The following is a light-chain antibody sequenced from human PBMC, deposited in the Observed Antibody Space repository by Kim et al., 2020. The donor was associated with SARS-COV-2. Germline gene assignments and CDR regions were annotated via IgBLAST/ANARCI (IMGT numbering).Light chain of an antibody. CDR2: GAS. Sequence: EIVLTQSPGTLSLSPGERATLSCRASQSVPRNYLAWYLQKPGQAFRLLIYGASSRATGIPDRFSGSGSGTDFTLTISRLEPEDFAVYYCQQYGSLITFGRGTRLEIK. J-gene: IGKJ5*01. CDR1: QSVPRNY. V-gene: IGKV3-20*01. CDR3: QQYGSLIT.